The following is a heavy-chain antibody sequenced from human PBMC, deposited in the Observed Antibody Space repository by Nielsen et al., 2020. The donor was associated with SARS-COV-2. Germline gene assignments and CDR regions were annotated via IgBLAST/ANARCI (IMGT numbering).Heavy chain of an antibody. J-gene: IGHJ4*02. CDR2: ISLDGSEN. Sequence: SLKISCVVSRFGFTTYTINWARQAPGKGLAWVAVISLDGSENHHLDSVKGRFTISRDNSRNSVYLQMNSLTVEDTAIYYCARADYGGVVPIANFDNWGQGTPVTVSS. CDR3: ARADYGGVVPIANFDN. CDR1: RFGFTTYT. D-gene: IGHD4-17*01. V-gene: IGHV3-30*03.